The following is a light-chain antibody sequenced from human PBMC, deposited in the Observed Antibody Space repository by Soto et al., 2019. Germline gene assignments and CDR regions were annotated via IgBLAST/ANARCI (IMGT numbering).Light chain of an antibody. CDR1: QSAGTF. J-gene: IGKJ4*01. CDR2: DSS. CDR3: QQRSKWHPT. Sequence: IVLTQSPATVYVSPGEQCTFSCRASQSAGTFVAWYQQRPGQSPRLLIYDSSNRATVISDRFSGSGSGTDFKLTVGSLEPEDFAVYYCQQRSKWHPTFGGGSKVDI. V-gene: IGKV3D-11*02.